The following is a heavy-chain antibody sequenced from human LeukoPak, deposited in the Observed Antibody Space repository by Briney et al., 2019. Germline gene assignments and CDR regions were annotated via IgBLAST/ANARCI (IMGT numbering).Heavy chain of an antibody. Sequence: ASVKVSCKASGYTFTDYYIQWARQAPGQGLEWMGWISPNSGDTNSAQKFQGRVTMTRDTSISTAYMEVRRLRSDDTAVYFCARDHPRTSSASDYWGQGALVTVSS. J-gene: IGHJ4*02. CDR3: ARDHPRTSSASDY. V-gene: IGHV1-2*02. CDR2: ISPNSGDT. CDR1: GYTFTDYY. D-gene: IGHD1/OR15-1a*01.